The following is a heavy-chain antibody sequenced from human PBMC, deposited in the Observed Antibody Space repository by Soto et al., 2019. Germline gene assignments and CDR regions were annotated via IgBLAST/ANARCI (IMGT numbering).Heavy chain of an antibody. CDR3: ASGLHTVTKQFGHFDY. CDR2: ISRSGSTI. Sequence: QVQLVESGGGLVKPGGSLRLSCAASGFTFSDYYMSWIRQAPGKGREWVSYISRSGSTIYYADYVKGRFTISRDNAKNSLYLQMNSVRDEDTAVYYCASGLHTVTKQFGHFDYWGQGTLVTVSS. D-gene: IGHD4-17*01. V-gene: IGHV3-11*01. CDR1: GFTFSDYY. J-gene: IGHJ4*02.